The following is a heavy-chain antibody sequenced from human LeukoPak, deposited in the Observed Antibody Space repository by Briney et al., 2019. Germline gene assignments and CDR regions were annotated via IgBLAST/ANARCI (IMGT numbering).Heavy chain of an antibody. CDR3: ARRARDCSRTSCFNYYYYTDV. D-gene: IGHD2-2*01. CDR1: GYTFTNYD. V-gene: IGHV1-8*03. CDR2: LNPNNGKT. J-gene: IGHJ6*03. Sequence: ASVKVSCKASGYTFTNYDINWVRQATGQGLEWMGWLNPNNGKTGYAQKFQGRVTITRGTSISTAYMELSSLRSEDTAVYYCARRARDCSRTSCFNYYYYTDVWGKGTTVTVSS.